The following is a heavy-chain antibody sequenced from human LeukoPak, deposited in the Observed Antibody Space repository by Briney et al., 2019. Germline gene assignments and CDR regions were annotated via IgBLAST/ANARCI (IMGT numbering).Heavy chain of an antibody. CDR1: GYTFTSYG. J-gene: IGHJ6*02. V-gene: IGHV1-18*01. Sequence: ASVKVSCKASGYTFTSYGISWVRQAPGQGLEWMGWISAYNGNTNYAQKLQGRVTMTTDTSTSTAYMELRSLRSDDTAVYYCARVSREKNDYCSSTSCYERYYYGTDVWGQGTTVTVSS. CDR3: ARVSREKNDYCSSTSCYERYYYGTDV. D-gene: IGHD2-2*01. CDR2: ISAYNGNT.